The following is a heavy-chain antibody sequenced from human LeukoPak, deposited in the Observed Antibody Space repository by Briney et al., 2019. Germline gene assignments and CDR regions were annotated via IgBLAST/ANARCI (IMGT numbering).Heavy chain of an antibody. J-gene: IGHJ4*02. CDR2: IIPIFGTA. V-gene: IGHV1-69*06. CDR1: GGTFSSYA. Sequence: ASVKVSCKASGGTFSSYAISWVRQAPGQGLEWMGGIIPIFGTANYAQKFQGRVTITADKSTSTAYMELSSLRSEDTAVYYCATYSGSYPVDYWGQGTLVTVSS. D-gene: IGHD1-26*01. CDR3: ATYSGSYPVDY.